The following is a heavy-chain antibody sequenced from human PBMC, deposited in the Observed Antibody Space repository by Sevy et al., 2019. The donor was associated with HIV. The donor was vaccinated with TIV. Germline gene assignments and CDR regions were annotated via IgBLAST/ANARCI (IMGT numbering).Heavy chain of an antibody. CDR1: GFIFTDYW. CDR2: ITNGDSTT. J-gene: IGHJ4*02. CDR3: ARDLVGATADF. D-gene: IGHD1-26*01. V-gene: IGHV3-74*01. Sequence: GGSLRLSCAASGFIFTDYWMHWVRQVPGKGLVWVSSITNGDSTTNYADSVRGRFTISRDNAKNMLYLQMNSLRAEDTAVYHCARDLVGATADFWGQRTLVTVSS.